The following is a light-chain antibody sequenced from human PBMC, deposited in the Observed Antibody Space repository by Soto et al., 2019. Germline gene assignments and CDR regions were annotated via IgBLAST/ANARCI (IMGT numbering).Light chain of an antibody. CDR3: QQYNNWPRT. V-gene: IGKV3-15*01. CDR1: QSVGIK. CDR2: SAS. J-gene: IGKJ1*01. Sequence: EVLMTQSPATLSVSPGERATLSCRASQSVGIKLAWYQQKPGQAPRLLMYSASTRATGIAARFSGGGSGTDFTLTISSPQSEDFAVYYCQQYNNWPRTFGQGTKVEIK.